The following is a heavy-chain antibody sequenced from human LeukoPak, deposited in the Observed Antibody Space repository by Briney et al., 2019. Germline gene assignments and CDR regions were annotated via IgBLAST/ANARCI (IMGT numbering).Heavy chain of an antibody. CDR3: AKDLLSTYYYYYGMDV. V-gene: IGHV3-23*01. D-gene: IGHD2-2*01. CDR1: TFTFSSYA. Sequence: GGSLRLSCAASTFTFSSYAMSWVRQAPGKGLEWVSAISDSGGNTYYADSVKGRFTISRDNSKNTLYLQMSSLRAEDTAVYYCAKDLLSTYYYYYGMDVWGQGTTVTVSS. CDR2: ISDSGGNT. J-gene: IGHJ6*02.